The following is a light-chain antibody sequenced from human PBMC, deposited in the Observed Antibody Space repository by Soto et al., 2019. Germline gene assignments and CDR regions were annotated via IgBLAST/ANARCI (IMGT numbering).Light chain of an antibody. CDR1: QGFSNY. CDR2: AAS. V-gene: IGKV1-27*01. CDR3: HKYNTSPLT. Sequence: DIQMTQSPSSLSASVGDRVTITCRASQGFSNYLAWYQQKPGKVPKLLIYAASTLQSGVPSRFSGSGSGTDFTLTISSLQPEDVATYYCHKYNTSPLTFGQGTKVEIK. J-gene: IGKJ1*01.